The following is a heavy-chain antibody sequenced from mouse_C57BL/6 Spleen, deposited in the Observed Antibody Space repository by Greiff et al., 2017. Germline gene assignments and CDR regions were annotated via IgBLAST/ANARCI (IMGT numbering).Heavy chain of an antibody. CDR2: ISDGGSYT. J-gene: IGHJ2*01. D-gene: IGHD1-1*01. V-gene: IGHV5-4*01. Sequence: EVQLVESGGGLVKPGGSLKLSCAASGFTFSSYAMSWVRQTPEKRLEWVATISDGGSYTYYPDNVKGRFTISRDNAKNNLYLQMSHLKSEDKAMYYCARAPYYYGSSYRYYVDYWGQGTTLTVSS. CDR1: GFTFSSYA. CDR3: ARAPYYYGSSYRYYVDY.